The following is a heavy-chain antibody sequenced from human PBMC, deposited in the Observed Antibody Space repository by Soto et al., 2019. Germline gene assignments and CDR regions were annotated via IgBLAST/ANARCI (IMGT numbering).Heavy chain of an antibody. CDR2: ISSSSSYI. D-gene: IGHD4-17*01. V-gene: IGHV3-21*01. CDR1: GFTFSSYS. CDR3: ARDSRPTVVKGNWFDP. Sequence: PGGSLRLSCAASGFTFSSYSMNWVRQAPGKGLEWVSSISSSSSYIYYADSVKGRFTISRDNAKNSLYLQMNSLRAEDTAVYYCARDSRPTVVKGNWFDPWGQGTLVTVSS. J-gene: IGHJ5*02.